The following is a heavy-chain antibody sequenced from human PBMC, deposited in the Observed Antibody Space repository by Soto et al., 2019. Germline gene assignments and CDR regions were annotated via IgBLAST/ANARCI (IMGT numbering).Heavy chain of an antibody. D-gene: IGHD6-13*01. CDR3: ARDGGSSSWYGMDV. CDR2: ISSSSSYI. Sequence: EVQLVESGGGLVKPGGSLRLSCAASGFTFSSYSMNWVRQAPGKGLEWVSSISSSSSYIYYADSVKGRFTISRDNAKNSLYLQMNSLRAEDTAVYYWARDGGSSSWYGMDVWGQGTTVTVSS. V-gene: IGHV3-21*01. J-gene: IGHJ6*02. CDR1: GFTFSSYS.